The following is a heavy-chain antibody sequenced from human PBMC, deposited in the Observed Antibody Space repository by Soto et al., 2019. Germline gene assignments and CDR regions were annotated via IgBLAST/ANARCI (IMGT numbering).Heavy chain of an antibody. CDR1: GVTFSNAW. CDR3: TTDPVTMIVVVPSSG. V-gene: IGHV3-15*07. Sequence: GGALTLSCAASGVTFSNAWMNWVRQAPGKGLEWVGRTKSKTDGGTTDYAAPVKGRFTIPRGDSKNTLYLQMNSLKTEDTAVYYCTTDPVTMIVVVPSSGWGQGTLVSVSS. D-gene: IGHD3-22*01. CDR2: TKSKTDGGTT. J-gene: IGHJ4*02.